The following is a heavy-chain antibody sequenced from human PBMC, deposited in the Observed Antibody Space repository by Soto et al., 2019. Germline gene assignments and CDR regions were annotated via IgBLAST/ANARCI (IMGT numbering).Heavy chain of an antibody. D-gene: IGHD3-16*02. CDR1: GFTFSNAW. CDR2: IKSKTDGGTT. V-gene: IGHV3-15*01. CDR3: TTDWYDYVWGSYRYGDY. J-gene: IGHJ4*02. Sequence: EVQLVESGGGLVKPGGSLRLSCAASGFTFSNAWMSWVRQAPGKGLEWVGRIKSKTDGGTTDYAAPVKGRFTISRDDSKNTLYLQMNSLKTEDTAVYYCTTDWYDYVWGSYRYGDYWGQGTLVTVSS.